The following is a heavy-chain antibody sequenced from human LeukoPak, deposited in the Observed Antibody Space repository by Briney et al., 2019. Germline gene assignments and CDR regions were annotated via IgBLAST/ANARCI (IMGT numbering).Heavy chain of an antibody. CDR3: ARDKITYSNYSPPDY. Sequence: PGGSLRLFCAASGFAFSSYSMNWVRQAPGKGLEWVSSISSSSSYIYYADSVKGRFTISRDNAKNSLYLQMNSLRAEDTAVYYCARDKITYSNYSPPDYWGQGTLVTVSS. V-gene: IGHV3-21*01. J-gene: IGHJ4*02. CDR2: ISSSSSYI. D-gene: IGHD4-11*01. CDR1: GFAFSSYS.